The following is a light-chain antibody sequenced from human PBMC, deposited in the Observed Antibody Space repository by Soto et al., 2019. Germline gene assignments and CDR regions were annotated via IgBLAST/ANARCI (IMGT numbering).Light chain of an antibody. CDR2: RNH. CDR1: RSNIGTYT. J-gene: IGLJ2*01. V-gene: IGLV1-44*01. CDR3: AAWDDSLRAVV. Sequence: QAVVTQSPSASGTPGQRVTISCSGSRSNIGTYTVNWYQQLPGTAPTLLSYRNHQRPSGVPDRFSGSKSGTSASLAISGPQSEDEADYYCAAWDDSLRAVVFGGGTKLTVL.